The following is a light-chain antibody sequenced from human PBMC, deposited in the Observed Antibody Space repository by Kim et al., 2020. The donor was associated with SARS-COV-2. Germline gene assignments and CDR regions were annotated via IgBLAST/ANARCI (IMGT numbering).Light chain of an antibody. CDR2: DAS. Sequence: DIQMTQSPSSLSASVGDRVTITCQASQDISNYLNWHQQKPGKAPKLLIYDASNLETGVPSRFSGSGSGTDFTFTISSLQPEDIATYYCQQYDNLPPLTFGGGTKLEI. V-gene: IGKV1-33*01. CDR1: QDISNY. J-gene: IGKJ4*01. CDR3: QQYDNLPPLT.